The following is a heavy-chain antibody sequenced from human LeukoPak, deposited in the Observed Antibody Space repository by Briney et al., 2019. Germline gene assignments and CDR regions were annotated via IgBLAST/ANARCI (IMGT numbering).Heavy chain of an antibody. D-gene: IGHD5-18*01. CDR2: IKQDGSEK. J-gene: IGHJ5*02. CDR3: ARDPGDRAIDRWFDP. V-gene: IGHV3-7*03. CDR1: GFTVSSNY. Sequence: GGSLRLSCAASGFTVSSNYMSWVRQAPGKGLEWVANIKQDGSEKYYVDSVKGRFIISRDNAKNSLYLHMNDLRAEDTAVYYCARDPGDRAIDRWFDPWGQGTLVTVSS.